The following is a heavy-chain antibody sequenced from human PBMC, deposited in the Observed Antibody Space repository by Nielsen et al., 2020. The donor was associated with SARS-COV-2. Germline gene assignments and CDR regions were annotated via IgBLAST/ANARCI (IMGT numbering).Heavy chain of an antibody. CDR3: ARHLYYGSSS. CDR1: GYRFTSYW. CDR2: IDPSDSYT. J-gene: IGHJ5*02. D-gene: IGHD3-10*01. Sequence: GESLKISCEGSGYRFTSYWISWVRQMPGKGLEWMGRIDPSDSYTNYSPSFQGHATISADKSISTAYLQWSSLKASDTAMYYCARHLYYGSSSWGQGTLVTVSS. V-gene: IGHV5-10-1*01.